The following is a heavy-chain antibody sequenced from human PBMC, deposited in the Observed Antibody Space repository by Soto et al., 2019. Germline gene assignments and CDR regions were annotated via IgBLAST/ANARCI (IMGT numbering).Heavy chain of an antibody. J-gene: IGHJ6*02. CDR1: GFTFSSYD. CDR2: ISGSGGST. CDR3: AKGSGYSSSWYGGGYYYYYGMDV. Sequence: EVQLLESGGGLVQPGGSLILSCAASGFTFSSYDMSWVRQAPGKGLEWVSAISGSGGSTYYADSVKGRFTISRDNSKNTLYLQMNSLRAEDTAVYYCAKGSGYSSSWYGGGYYYYYGMDVWGQGTTVTVSS. V-gene: IGHV3-23*01. D-gene: IGHD6-13*01.